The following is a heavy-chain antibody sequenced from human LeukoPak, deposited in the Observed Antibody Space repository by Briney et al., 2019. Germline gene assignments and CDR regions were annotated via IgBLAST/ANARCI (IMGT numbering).Heavy chain of an antibody. CDR3: ARAPDVQLADYYYYYMDV. V-gene: IGHV4-59*11. CDR2: IYYSGST. CDR1: GGSISSHY. Sequence: PSETLSLTCTVSGGSISSHYWSWIRQPPGKGLEWIGYIYYSGSTNYNPSLKSRVTISVDTSKNQFSLKLSSVTAADTAVYYCARAPDVQLADYYYYYMDVWGKGTTVTVSS. J-gene: IGHJ6*03. D-gene: IGHD5-18*01.